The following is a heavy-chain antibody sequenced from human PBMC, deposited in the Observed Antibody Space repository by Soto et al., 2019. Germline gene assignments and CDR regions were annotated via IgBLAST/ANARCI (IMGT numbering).Heavy chain of an antibody. CDR2: IYFNGNT. CDR1: GVSISDTSYY. J-gene: IGHJ4*02. Sequence: QLQLQESGPGLVKPSETLSLTCTVSGVSISDTSYYWGWIGQPPGKGLEWIGTIYFNGNTFYNPSLKSRLTISVDASSNQFSLRLTSVTAADTAVYYCARQGSYWGQGTLVAVSS. CDR3: ARQGSY. V-gene: IGHV4-39*01.